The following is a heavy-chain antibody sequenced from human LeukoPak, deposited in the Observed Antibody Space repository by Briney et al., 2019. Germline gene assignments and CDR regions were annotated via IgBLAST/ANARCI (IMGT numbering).Heavy chain of an antibody. CDR1: GYTFTDYY. Sequence: GASVKVSCKSSGYTFTDYYMHWVRQAPGQGLEWMGWINPNGGGTNYAQRFQARVTMTTDTSTSTAYMELRSLRSDDTAMYYCARDLIAVRPGWFDPWGQGTLVTVSS. CDR3: ARDLIAVRPGWFDP. D-gene: IGHD6-6*01. J-gene: IGHJ5*02. V-gene: IGHV1-2*02. CDR2: INPNGGGT.